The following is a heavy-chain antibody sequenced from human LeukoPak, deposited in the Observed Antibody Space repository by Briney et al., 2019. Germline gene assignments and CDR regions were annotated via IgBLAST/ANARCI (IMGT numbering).Heavy chain of an antibody. D-gene: IGHD6-6*01. CDR3: AGGGEAARSLAY. J-gene: IGHJ4*02. Sequence: GGSLRLSCAASGVTSNYMTWVRQAPGKGLEWVSVIYNGGTTYYADSVKGRFTISRDNSKSTLFVYLQMNSLRTDDTALYYCAGGGEAARSLAYWGQGALVTVYS. V-gene: IGHV3-66*02. CDR1: GVTSNY. CDR2: IYNGGTT.